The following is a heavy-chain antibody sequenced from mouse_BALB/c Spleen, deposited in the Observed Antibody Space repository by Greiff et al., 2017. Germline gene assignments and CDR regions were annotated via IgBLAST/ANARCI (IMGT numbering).Heavy chain of an antibody. D-gene: IGHD2-4*01. V-gene: IGHV1-5*01. CDR1: GYSFTSYW. CDR3: TREGMITTAWFAY. Sequence: VQLQQSGTVLARPGASVKMSCKASGYSFTSYWMHWVKQRPGQGLEWIGAIYPGNSDTSYNQKFKGKAKLTAVTSASTAYMELSSLTNEDSAVYYCTREGMITTAWFAYWGQGTLVTVSA. CDR2: IYPGNSDT. J-gene: IGHJ3*01.